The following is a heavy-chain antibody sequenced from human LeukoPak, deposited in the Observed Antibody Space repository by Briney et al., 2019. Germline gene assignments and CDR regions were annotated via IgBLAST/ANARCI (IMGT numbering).Heavy chain of an antibody. V-gene: IGHV1-69*04. D-gene: IGHD1-26*01. CDR3: GRVRVGAPWYFDY. CDR1: GGTFSSYA. Sequence: GSSVKVSCKASGGTFSSYAISWVRQAPGQGLEWMGRIIPILGIANYAQKFQGRVTITADKSTSTAYMELSSLRSEDTAVYYCGRVRVGAPWYFDYWGQGTLVTVSS. CDR2: IIPILGIA. J-gene: IGHJ4*02.